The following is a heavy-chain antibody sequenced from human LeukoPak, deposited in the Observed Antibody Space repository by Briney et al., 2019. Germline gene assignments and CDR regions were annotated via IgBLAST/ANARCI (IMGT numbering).Heavy chain of an antibody. J-gene: IGHJ4*02. CDR1: GGTFSSYA. CDR2: IIPIFGTA. D-gene: IGHD3-22*01. Sequence: SVKVSCKASGGTFSSYAISWVRQAPGQGLEWMGGIIPIFGTANYAQKFQGRVTITADESTSTAYMELSSLRSEDTAVYYCARAGYYDSSGYYNYFDHWGQGTLVTVSS. V-gene: IGHV1-69*13. CDR3: ARAGYYDSSGYYNYFDH.